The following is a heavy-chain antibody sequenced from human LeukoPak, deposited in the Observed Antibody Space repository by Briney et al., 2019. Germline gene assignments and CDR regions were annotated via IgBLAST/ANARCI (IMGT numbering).Heavy chain of an antibody. J-gene: IGHJ4*02. V-gene: IGHV4-30-2*01. CDR1: GGSISSGGYY. Sequence: SSETLSLTCTVSGGSISSGGYYWSWIRQPPGKGLEWIGYIYHSGSTYYNPSLKSRVTISVDRSKNQFSLKLSSVTAADTAVYYCARVEGPYSSSSGRDYWGQGTLVTVSS. CDR2: IYHSGST. CDR3: ARVEGPYSSSSGRDY. D-gene: IGHD6-6*01.